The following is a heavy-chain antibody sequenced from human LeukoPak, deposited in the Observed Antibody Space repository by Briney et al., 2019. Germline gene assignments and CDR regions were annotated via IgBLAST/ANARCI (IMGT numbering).Heavy chain of an antibody. V-gene: IGHV3-23*01. CDR2: INGGGDAT. Sequence: GGSLRLSCAASGFTFNNNAMTWVRQAPGKGLEWVSAINGGGDATEYADSVKGRFTISRDNSKNTLYLQMNSLRPEDTAVYYCARCTASCYANAFDVWGQGTLLTVSS. J-gene: IGHJ3*01. CDR3: ARCTASCYANAFDV. CDR1: GFTFNNNA. D-gene: IGHD2-2*01.